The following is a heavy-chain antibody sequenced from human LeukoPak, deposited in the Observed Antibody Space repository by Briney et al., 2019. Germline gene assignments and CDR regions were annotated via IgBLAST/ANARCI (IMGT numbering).Heavy chain of an antibody. Sequence: ASVKVSCKASGYTFTSYGISWVRRAPGQGLEWMGWISPHNGNTNYAQNLQGRVTMTTDTPTTTAYMELRSLRSDDTAVYYCARALTSGNYFLGYFDYWGQGTLVTVSS. J-gene: IGHJ4*02. CDR3: ARALTSGNYFLGYFDY. CDR1: GYTFTSYG. D-gene: IGHD1-26*01. CDR2: ISPHNGNT. V-gene: IGHV1-18*01.